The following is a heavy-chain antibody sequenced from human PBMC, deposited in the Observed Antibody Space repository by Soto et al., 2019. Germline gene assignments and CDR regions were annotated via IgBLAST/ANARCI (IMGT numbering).Heavy chain of an antibody. V-gene: IGHV3-23*01. J-gene: IGHJ5*02. CDR3: AKSRIMVYAIEEHWFDP. CDR1: GFTFSSYA. D-gene: IGHD2-8*01. CDR2: ISGSGGST. Sequence: VGSLRLSCAASGFTFSSYAMSWVRQAPGKGLEWVSAISGSGGSTYYADSVKGRFTISRDNSKNTLYLQMNSLRAEDTAVYYCAKSRIMVYAIEEHWFDPWGQGTLVTVSS.